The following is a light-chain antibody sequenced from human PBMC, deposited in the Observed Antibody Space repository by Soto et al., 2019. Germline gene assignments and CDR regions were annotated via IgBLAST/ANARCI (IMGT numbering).Light chain of an antibody. CDR2: AAS. J-gene: IGKJ4*01. V-gene: IGKV1-9*01. Sequence: AQSPLSLPVTPGEPASISCRSSQSLLHSNGYHYFTWYQQKPGRAPKLLIYAASTLQSGVPSRFSGSGSGTEFTLTISSLQPEDFGTYYCQQLNSYPLTFGGGTKV. CDR3: QQLNSYPLT. CDR1: QSLLHSNGYHY.